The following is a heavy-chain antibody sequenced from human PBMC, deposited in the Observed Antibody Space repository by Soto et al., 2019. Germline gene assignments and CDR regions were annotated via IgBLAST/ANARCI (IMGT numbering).Heavy chain of an antibody. Sequence: QVHLQQWGAGLLKPSETLSLTCAVYGGSVNGYYWNWIRQPPGKGLEWIGEINHTGGTHYNPSLKSRVTRSVDTSKNQFSLRLSSVTAADTAIYYCATRITVFGLLIPPFDPWGQGTQVTVSS. CDR3: ATRITVFGLLIPPFDP. CDR2: INHTGGT. V-gene: IGHV4-34*02. D-gene: IGHD3-3*01. J-gene: IGHJ5*02. CDR1: GGSVNGYY.